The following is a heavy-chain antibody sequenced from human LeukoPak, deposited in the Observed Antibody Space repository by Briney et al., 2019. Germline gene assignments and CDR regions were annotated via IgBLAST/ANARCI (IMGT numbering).Heavy chain of an antibody. Sequence: ASVKVSCKASGYXFSDYYMHWVRQAPGQGLEWMGWINPNGGGTNYAQKFQGRVTMTRDRSISTVHMDLSRLTYDDTAVYYCARDKGPRWEDYWGQGTLVTVSS. V-gene: IGHV1-2*02. CDR1: GYXFSDYY. CDR2: INPNGGGT. CDR3: ARDKGPRWEDY. D-gene: IGHD1-26*01. J-gene: IGHJ4*02.